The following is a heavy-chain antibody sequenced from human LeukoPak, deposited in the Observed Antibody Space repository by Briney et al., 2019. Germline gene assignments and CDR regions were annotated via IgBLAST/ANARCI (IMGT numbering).Heavy chain of an antibody. Sequence: ASVKVSCKASGYTFTSYGISWVRQAPGQGLEWMGWISAYNGNTNYAQKLQGRVTMTTDTSTSTAYMELRSLRSDDTAVYYCARDLYYYDSGAPSWFDPWGQGTLVTVSS. CDR2: ISAYNGNT. CDR1: GYTFTSYG. CDR3: ARDLYYYDSGAPSWFDP. D-gene: IGHD3-22*01. V-gene: IGHV1-18*01. J-gene: IGHJ5*02.